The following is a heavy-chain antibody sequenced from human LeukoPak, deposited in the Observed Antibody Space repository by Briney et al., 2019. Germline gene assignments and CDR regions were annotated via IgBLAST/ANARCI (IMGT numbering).Heavy chain of an antibody. CDR2: IIPIFGTA. D-gene: IGHD1-26*01. V-gene: IGHV1-69*13. CDR1: GGTFSSYA. Sequence: ASVKVSCKASGGTFSSYAISWVRQAPGQGLEWMGGIIPIFGTANYAQKFQSRVTITADESTSTAYMELSSLRSEDTAVYYCARVLSGSYYFDYWGQGTLVTVSS. J-gene: IGHJ4*02. CDR3: ARVLSGSYYFDY.